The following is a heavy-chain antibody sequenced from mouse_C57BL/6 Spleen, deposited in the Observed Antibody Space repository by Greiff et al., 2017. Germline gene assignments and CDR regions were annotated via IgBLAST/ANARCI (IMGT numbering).Heavy chain of an antibody. CDR2: IWSGGST. V-gene: IGHV2-4*01. CDR3: AKDLYYGSSYDWYFDV. J-gene: IGHJ1*03. CDR1: GFSLTSYG. Sequence: QVQLKESGPGLVQPSQSLSITCTVSGFSLTSYGVHWVRQPPGKGLEWLGVIWSGGSTDYNAAFISRLSISKDNSKSQVFFKMNSLQADDTAIYYCAKDLYYGSSYDWYFDVWGTGTTVTVSS. D-gene: IGHD1-1*01.